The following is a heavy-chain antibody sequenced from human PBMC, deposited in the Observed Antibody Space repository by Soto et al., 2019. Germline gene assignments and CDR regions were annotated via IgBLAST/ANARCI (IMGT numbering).Heavy chain of an antibody. CDR1: GYTFTSYG. CDR3: AKSYCRGGSCYNRDYSYYRDF. J-gene: IGHJ6*03. D-gene: IGHD2-15*01. Sequence: ASVKVSCKASGYTFTSYGISWVRQAPGQGLEWMGWISAYNGNTNYAQKLQGRVTMTTDTSTSTAYMELRSLRSDDTAVYYCAKSYCRGGSCYNRDYSYYRDFWGKGTTAPVSS. V-gene: IGHV1-18*01. CDR2: ISAYNGNT.